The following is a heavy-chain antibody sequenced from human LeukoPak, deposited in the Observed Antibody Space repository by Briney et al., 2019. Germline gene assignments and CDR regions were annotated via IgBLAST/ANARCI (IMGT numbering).Heavy chain of an antibody. V-gene: IGHV7-4-1*02. Sequence: ASVKVSCKASGYTFNTYGINWVRQAPGQGLEWMGWINTNTGNPTYAQGFTGRFVFSLDTSVSTAYLQISSLKAEDTAVYYCAREGVYGESYYFDYWGQGTLVTVSS. D-gene: IGHD4-17*01. CDR1: GYTFNTYG. CDR3: AREGVYGESYYFDY. CDR2: INTNTGNP. J-gene: IGHJ4*02.